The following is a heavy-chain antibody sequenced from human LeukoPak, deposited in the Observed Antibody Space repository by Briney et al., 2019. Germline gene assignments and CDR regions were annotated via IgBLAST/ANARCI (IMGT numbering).Heavy chain of an antibody. CDR1: GYTFTSYG. V-gene: IGHV1-18*01. D-gene: IGHD4-17*01. Sequence: ASAKVSCKASGYTFTSYGISWVRQAPGQGLEWMGWISAYNGNTNYAQKLQGRVTMTTDTSTSTAYMELRSLRSDDTAVYYCARGNGDYSYYYYMDVWGKGTTVTVSS. CDR3: ARGNGDYSYYYYMDV. J-gene: IGHJ6*03. CDR2: ISAYNGNT.